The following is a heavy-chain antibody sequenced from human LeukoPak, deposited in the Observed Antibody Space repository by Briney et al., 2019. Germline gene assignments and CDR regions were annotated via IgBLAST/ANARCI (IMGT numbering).Heavy chain of an antibody. V-gene: IGHV3-74*01. CDR2: INTDGIST. CDR3: ARDLPSRSIAALNY. CDR1: GFTFSSYW. Sequence: GGALRLSCAASGFTFSSYWMHWVRQAPGKGLVWVSRINTDGISTAYADPVEGRFTISRDNAKNTLYLQMNSLRAEDTAVYYCARDLPSRSIAALNYWGQGTLVTVSS. J-gene: IGHJ4*02. D-gene: IGHD6-6*01.